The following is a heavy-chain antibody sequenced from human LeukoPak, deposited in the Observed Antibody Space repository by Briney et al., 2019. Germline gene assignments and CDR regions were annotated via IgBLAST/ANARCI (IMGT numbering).Heavy chain of an antibody. J-gene: IGHJ4*02. V-gene: IGHV3-30-3*01. Sequence: GRSLRLSCAASGFTFSRYAMHWVRRAPGKGLEWVTFISYDGTNKYYADSVKGRFTISRDNSRNTLFLQVNSLRAEDTAVYYCARAERNAGVFDYWGQGTPVTVSS. CDR3: ARAERNAGVFDY. D-gene: IGHD3-3*01. CDR1: GFTFSRYA. CDR2: ISYDGTNK.